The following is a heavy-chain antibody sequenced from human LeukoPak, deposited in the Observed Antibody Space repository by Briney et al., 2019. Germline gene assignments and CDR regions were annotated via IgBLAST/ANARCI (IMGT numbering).Heavy chain of an antibody. CDR1: GFTFSSYA. Sequence: AGGSLRLSCAASGFTFSSYAMHWVRQAPGKGLEWVAVISYDGSNKYYADSVKGRFTISRDNSKNTLYLQMNSLRAEDTAVYYCAREGSPHRAVAGTSGFEDNWFDPWGQGTLVTVSS. V-gene: IGHV3-30*04. D-gene: IGHD6-19*01. CDR3: AREGSPHRAVAGTSGFEDNWFDP. J-gene: IGHJ5*02. CDR2: ISYDGSNK.